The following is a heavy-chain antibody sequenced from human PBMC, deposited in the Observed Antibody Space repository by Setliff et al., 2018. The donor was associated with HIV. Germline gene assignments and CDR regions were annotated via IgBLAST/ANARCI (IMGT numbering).Heavy chain of an antibody. Sequence: ASVKVSCKASGGTFSSHAINWVRQAPGQGVEWVGKISPDSGDTFYAQKFQGRVTLTRDTSITTAYMELSTLRDDDTAVYYCARDAGAPGRGNPLDYWGQGTLVTVSS. CDR2: ISPDSGDT. D-gene: IGHD3-10*01. CDR3: ARDAGAPGRGNPLDY. CDR1: GGTFSSHA. J-gene: IGHJ4*02. V-gene: IGHV1-2*02.